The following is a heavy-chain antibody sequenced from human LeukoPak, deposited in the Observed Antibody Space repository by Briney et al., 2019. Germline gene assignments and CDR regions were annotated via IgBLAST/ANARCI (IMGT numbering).Heavy chain of an antibody. CDR1: GFIFSNYW. CDR3: ARQYSYGHDY. J-gene: IGHJ4*02. CDR2: INGDGSNT. Sequence: TGGSLRLSCAASGFIFSNYWMHWVRQAPGKGLVWVSRINGDGSNTIYADPVKGRFTISRDNAKNTLYLQMNSLTAEDTAVYYCARQYSYGHDYWGQGTLVTVSS. D-gene: IGHD5-18*01. V-gene: IGHV3-74*01.